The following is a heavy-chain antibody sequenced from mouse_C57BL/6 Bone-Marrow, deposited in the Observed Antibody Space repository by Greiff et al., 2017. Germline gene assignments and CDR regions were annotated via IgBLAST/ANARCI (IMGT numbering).Heavy chain of an antibody. D-gene: IGHD1-1*01. CDR2: IDPENGDT. CDR3: TGSQAWVAY. V-gene: IGHV14-4*01. Sequence: VQLKQSGAELVRPGASVKLSCTASGFNIKDDYMHWVKQRPEQGLEWIGWIDPENGDTEYASKFQGEATITADTSSKTAYLQLSSLTSEDTAVYYCTGSQAWVAYWGQGTLVTVSA. CDR1: GFNIKDDY. J-gene: IGHJ3*01.